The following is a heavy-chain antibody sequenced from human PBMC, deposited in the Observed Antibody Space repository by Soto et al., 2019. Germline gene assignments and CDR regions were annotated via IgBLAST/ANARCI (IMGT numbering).Heavy chain of an antibody. Sequence: ASVKVSCKASGYTFTSYGISWVRQAPGQGLEWMGWISAYNGNTNYAQKLQGRVTMTTDTSTSTAYMELRSLRSDDTAVYYCARVYCSSTSCYVGYFDYWGKGTLVTVSS. CDR1: GYTFTSYG. CDR2: ISAYNGNT. CDR3: ARVYCSSTSCYVGYFDY. D-gene: IGHD2-2*01. J-gene: IGHJ4*02. V-gene: IGHV1-18*01.